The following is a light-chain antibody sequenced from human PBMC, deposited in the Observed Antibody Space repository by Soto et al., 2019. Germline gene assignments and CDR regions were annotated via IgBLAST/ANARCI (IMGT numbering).Light chain of an antibody. Sequence: EIVLTQSPGTLSLSPGERATLSCRASQSVSRSYLAWYQQKPGQAPRLLIYGASSRATGIPDRFSGSGSGTVFTLTSSRLEPEDVAVYYCQQYGSSPPYTFGQGTKLEIK. J-gene: IGKJ2*01. V-gene: IGKV3-20*01. CDR1: QSVSRSY. CDR2: GAS. CDR3: QQYGSSPPYT.